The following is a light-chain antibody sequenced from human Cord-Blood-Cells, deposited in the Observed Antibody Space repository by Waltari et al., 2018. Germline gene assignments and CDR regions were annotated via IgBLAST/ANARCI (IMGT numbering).Light chain of an antibody. J-gene: IGKJ1*01. V-gene: IGKV1-39*01. CDR3: QQSYSTPWT. CDR1: QSISSY. CDR2: AAS. Sequence: DIQLTPSPSYLSASVGDRATITCRASQSISSYLNWYQQKPGKAPKLLIYAASSLQSGVPSRFSGSGSGTDFTLTISSLQPEDFATYYCQQSYSTPWTFGQGTKVEIK.